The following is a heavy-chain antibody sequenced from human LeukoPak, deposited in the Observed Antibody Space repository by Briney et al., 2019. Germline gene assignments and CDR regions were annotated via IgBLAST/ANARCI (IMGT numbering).Heavy chain of an antibody. CDR3: ARGQPPSYYDMDV. V-gene: IGHV3-33*01. J-gene: IGHJ6*02. CDR2: IWSDGSSK. D-gene: IGHD6-13*01. CDR1: GFTFSSYG. Sequence: SGGSLRLSWAASGFTFSSYGMHWVRQAPGKGLEWVAVIWSDGSSKHYADSVKGRFTISRDNSKNTLYLQMNSLRGEDTAVYYCARGQPPSYYDMDVWGQGTTVTVSS.